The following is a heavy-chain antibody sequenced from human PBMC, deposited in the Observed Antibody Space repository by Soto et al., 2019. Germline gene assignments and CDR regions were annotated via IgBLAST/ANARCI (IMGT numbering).Heavy chain of an antibody. Sequence: ASVKVSCKASGYTFTRYGISWVRQAPGQGLEWMGWISGYNGDTNYAQKFQGRVSMTIDTSTTTAYMELRSLTSDDTDVYYCAKNGQPPYYYYGLDVWG. J-gene: IGHJ6*02. V-gene: IGHV1-18*01. D-gene: IGHD2-8*01. CDR3: AKNGQPPYYYYGLDV. CDR2: ISGYNGDT. CDR1: GYTFTRYG.